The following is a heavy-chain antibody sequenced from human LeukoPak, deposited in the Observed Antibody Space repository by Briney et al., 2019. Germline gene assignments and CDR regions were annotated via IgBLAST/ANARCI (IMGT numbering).Heavy chain of an antibody. Sequence: PGGSLRLSCVASGFTFSTYEMNWVRQAPGKGLEWVSYISSSGSGIYYADSVKGRFTSSRDNAKNSLYLQMNSLRAEDTAVYYCARGGTYVNYHYDFWGQGSLVTVSS. V-gene: IGHV3-48*03. CDR3: ARGGTYVNYHYDF. CDR2: ISSSGSGI. D-gene: IGHD1-26*01. CDR1: GFTFSTYE. J-gene: IGHJ4*02.